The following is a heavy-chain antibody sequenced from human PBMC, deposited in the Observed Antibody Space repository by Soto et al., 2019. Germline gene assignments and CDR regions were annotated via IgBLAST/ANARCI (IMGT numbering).Heavy chain of an antibody. D-gene: IGHD2-15*01. V-gene: IGHV3-48*03. CDR3: TPEGAQFLDS. CDR1: GFTFSSYE. Sequence: EVQLVESGGDLVQPGASLRLSCAASGFTFSSYEMHWVRQAPGKGLEWMSYIPSRGGNIYYADSVKGRFTISRDNAKNSMNLQLNSLGVEYTAVYYSTPEGAQFLDSWCRGTLVTVSS. CDR2: IPSRGGNI. J-gene: IGHJ5*02.